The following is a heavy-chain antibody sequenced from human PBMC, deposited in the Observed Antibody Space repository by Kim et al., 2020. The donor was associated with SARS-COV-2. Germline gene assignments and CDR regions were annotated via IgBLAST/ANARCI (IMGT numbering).Heavy chain of an antibody. Sequence: GGSLRLSCAVSEFTRREKERKGVRQAPGRGPEWVSVVYTGSGAYYADSVKGRFTISRDDSKNTLYLQMNRLRAEDTAIYYCVRIPVGARHYFDSWGQGTLVTVSS. D-gene: IGHD1-26*01. J-gene: IGHJ4*02. CDR1: EFTRREKE. V-gene: IGHV3-66*01. CDR2: VYTGSGA. CDR3: VRIPVGARHYFDS.